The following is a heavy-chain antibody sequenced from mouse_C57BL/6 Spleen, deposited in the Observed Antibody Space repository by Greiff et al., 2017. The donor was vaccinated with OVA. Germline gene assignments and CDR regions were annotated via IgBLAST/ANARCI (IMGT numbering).Heavy chain of an antibody. J-gene: IGHJ2*01. CDR3: ERGSSRYVDY. V-gene: IGHV1-47*01. CDR1: GYTFTTYP. D-gene: IGHD1-1*01. Sequence: QVQLQQSGAELVKPGASVQMSCKASGYTFTTYPIAWMQQNPGHSLEWIGNFHPYNDDTKYNEKFKGKATLTVEKSSSTGYWELSRETADDDAVYYCERGSSRYVDYWGKGTTLTVSS. CDR2: FHPYNDDT.